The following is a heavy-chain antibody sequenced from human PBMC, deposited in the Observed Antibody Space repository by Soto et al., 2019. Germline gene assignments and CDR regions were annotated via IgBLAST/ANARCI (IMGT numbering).Heavy chain of an antibody. V-gene: IGHV4-34*01. CDR2: INHSGST. J-gene: IGHJ4*02. D-gene: IGHD5-18*01. CDR3: ARDVSGYSYGPFDY. Sequence: SETLSLTCAVYGGSFSGYYWSWIRQPPGKGLEWIGEINHSGSTNYNPSLKSRVTISVDTSKNQFSLKLSSVTAADTAVYYCARDVSGYSYGPFDYWGQGTLVTVSS. CDR1: GGSFSGYY.